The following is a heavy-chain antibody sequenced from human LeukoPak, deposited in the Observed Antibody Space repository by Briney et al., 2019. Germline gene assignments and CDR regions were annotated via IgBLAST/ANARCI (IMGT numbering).Heavy chain of an antibody. CDR2: IYYRGST. Sequence: SERLSLTCTVSGGSINNYYWSWVRQPPGKGLEWIGYIYYRGSTNYNPSLKRRVTFSVDTSKNQFSLKLNSVTAADTAVYYCARGGDYGDLRYFDYWGQGTLFSVSS. D-gene: IGHD4-17*01. CDR3: ARGGDYGDLRYFDY. J-gene: IGHJ4*02. V-gene: IGHV4-59*01. CDR1: GGSINNYY.